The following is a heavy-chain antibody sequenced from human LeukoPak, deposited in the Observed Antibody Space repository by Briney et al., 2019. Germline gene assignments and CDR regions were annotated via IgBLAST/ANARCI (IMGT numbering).Heavy chain of an antibody. Sequence: GGSLRLSCAASGSTFDDYAMHWVRQAPGKGLEWVSGISWNSGSIGYADSVKGRFTISRDNAKNSLYLQMNSLRAEDTALYYCAKGGYCSSTSCLYYYYGMDVWGQGTTVTVSS. CDR1: GSTFDDYA. CDR2: ISWNSGSI. CDR3: AKGGYCSSTSCLYYYYGMDV. D-gene: IGHD2-2*03. V-gene: IGHV3-9*01. J-gene: IGHJ6*02.